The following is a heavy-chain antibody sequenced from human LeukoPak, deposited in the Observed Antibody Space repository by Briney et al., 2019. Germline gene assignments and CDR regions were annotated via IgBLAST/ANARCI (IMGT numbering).Heavy chain of an antibody. CDR2: ISGSGGSK. D-gene: IGHD2-21*02. CDR3: AKVLTSVTVLDY. Sequence: PGGSLRLSCAASGFTFRSYAMSWVRQAPGKGLEWVSAISGSGGSKYYADSVKGRFTISRDNSKNTLYLQMNSLRAEDTAVYYCAKVLTSVTVLDYWGQGILVTVSS. J-gene: IGHJ4*02. CDR1: GFTFRSYA. V-gene: IGHV3-23*01.